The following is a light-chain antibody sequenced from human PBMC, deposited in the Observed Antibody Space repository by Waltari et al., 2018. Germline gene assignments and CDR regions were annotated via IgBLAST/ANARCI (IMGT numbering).Light chain of an antibody. CDR3: AAWDDSLNGVV. V-gene: IGLV1-36*01. Sequence: QSLLTQPPSVSEAPGQRVTISCSGSRANIGNNVLNWYQQLPGKPPKLLIYYDDLLPSGVSDRFSGSQSGTSASLAISGLQSEDEADYYCAAWDDSLNGVVFGGGTKLTVL. J-gene: IGLJ3*02. CDR2: YDD. CDR1: RANIGNNV.